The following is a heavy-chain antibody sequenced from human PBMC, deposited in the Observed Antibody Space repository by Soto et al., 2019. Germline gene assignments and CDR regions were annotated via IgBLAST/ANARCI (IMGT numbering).Heavy chain of an antibody. V-gene: IGHV3-33*01. CDR2: IWYDGSNK. D-gene: IGHD1-26*01. Sequence: QVQLVESGGGVVQPGRSLRLSCAASGFTFSSYGMHWVRQAPGKGLEWVAVIWYDGSNKYYGDSVKGRFTISRENSKNTLYLQMNSLRAEDTAVYYCARAPSGSYSYLDYWGQGTLVTVSS. CDR3: ARAPSGSYSYLDY. J-gene: IGHJ4*02. CDR1: GFTFSSYG.